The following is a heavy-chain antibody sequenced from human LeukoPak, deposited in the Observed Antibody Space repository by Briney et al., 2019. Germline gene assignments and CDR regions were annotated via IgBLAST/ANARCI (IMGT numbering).Heavy chain of an antibody. CDR2: ISDDVNNK. J-gene: IGHJ4*02. CDR3: ASGYPYYFDY. D-gene: IGHD5-18*01. V-gene: IGHV3-30-3*01. CDR1: GFTFSSYT. Sequence: GTSLRLSCAASGFTFSSYTMHWVRQAPGKGLEWVAVISDDVNNKHYADSVKGRFTISRDNSKNTLFLQMNSLRAEDTAVYYCASGYPYYFDYWDQGTLVTVSS.